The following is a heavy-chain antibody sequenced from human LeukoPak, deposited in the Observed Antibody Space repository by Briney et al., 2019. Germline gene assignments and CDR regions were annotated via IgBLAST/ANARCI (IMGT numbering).Heavy chain of an antibody. CDR1: GFTFSSYG. CDR3: ARSLYSSSWYHYYYYGMDV. Sequence: GGSLRLSCAASGFTFSSYGMHWVRQAPGKGLEWVAVIWYDGSNKYYADSVKGRFTISRDNSKNTLYLQMNSPRAEDTAVYYCARSLYSSSWYHYYYYGMDVWGQGTTVTVSS. CDR2: IWYDGSNK. J-gene: IGHJ6*02. V-gene: IGHV3-33*01. D-gene: IGHD6-13*01.